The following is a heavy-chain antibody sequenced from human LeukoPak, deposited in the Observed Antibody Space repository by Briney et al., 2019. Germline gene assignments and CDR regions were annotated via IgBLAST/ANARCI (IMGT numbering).Heavy chain of an antibody. D-gene: IGHD3-3*01. CDR3: ARARWSGYYYFGY. V-gene: IGHV3-64*01. CDR2: ISTNGAGT. J-gene: IGHJ4*02. CDR1: GFTFSSYA. Sequence: GGSLRLSCAASGFTFSSYAMHWVRQAPGKGLEFVSAISTNGAGTYYANSVRGRFTISRDNSKNTLYLQMGSLRAEDMAVYYCARARWSGYYYFGYWGQGTLVSVSS.